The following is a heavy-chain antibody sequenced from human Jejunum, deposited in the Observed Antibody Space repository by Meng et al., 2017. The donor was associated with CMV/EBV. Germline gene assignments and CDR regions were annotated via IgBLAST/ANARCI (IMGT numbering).Heavy chain of an antibody. V-gene: IGHV3-11*01. CDR2: ISSRGTTT. Sequence: SCASSWFALRYYYMSWIPQAPGKGLEWLSYISSRGTTTYYVDSVMGRFTISRDNAKNSLYLQMNSLRAEDTAVYYCARRRDYFDSWGQGTLVTVSS. J-gene: IGHJ4*02. CDR3: ARRRDYFDS. CDR1: WFALRYYY.